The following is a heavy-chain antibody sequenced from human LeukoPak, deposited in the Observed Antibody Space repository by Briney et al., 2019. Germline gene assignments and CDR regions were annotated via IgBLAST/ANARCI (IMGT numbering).Heavy chain of an antibody. CDR1: GYTFTGYY. CDR3: AREDYISSCPDY. J-gene: IGHJ4*02. Sequence: APVKVSCKASGYTFTGYYMHWVRQAPGQGLEWMGWINPNSDGTNYAQKFQGRVTMTRDTSISTAYMELSRLRSDDTAVYYCAREDYISSCPDYWGQGTLVTVSS. V-gene: IGHV1-2*02. D-gene: IGHD6-13*01. CDR2: INPNSDGT.